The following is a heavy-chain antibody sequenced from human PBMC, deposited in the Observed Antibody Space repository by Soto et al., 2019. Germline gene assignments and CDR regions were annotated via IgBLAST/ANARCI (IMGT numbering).Heavy chain of an antibody. CDR3: ARLRIVTNNYKWFDP. J-gene: IGHJ5*02. V-gene: IGHV4-31*03. CDR2: IYVTGAV. D-gene: IGHD1-20*01. CDR1: GAALNSGNYY. Sequence: SETLSLTCSVSGAALNSGNYYWSWIRQVPGKGLEWIGHIYVTGAVDYNPSLRDRITLSQDTSERQFSLSLRLVTAADTAVYYCARLRIVTNNYKWFDPWGQGTLVTVSS.